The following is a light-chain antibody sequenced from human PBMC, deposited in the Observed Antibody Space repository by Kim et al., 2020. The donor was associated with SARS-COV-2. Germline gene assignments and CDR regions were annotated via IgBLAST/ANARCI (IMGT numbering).Light chain of an antibody. V-gene: IGLV3-19*01. J-gene: IGLJ3*02. CDR2: GKN. Sequence: VDLGQTVRITCQGDSLRRYYASWYQQKSGQAPVLGIYGKNNRPSGIPDRVSGSSSGNTASLTITGAQAEDEADYYCHSRDSSDNHLFGGGTELTVL. CDR3: HSRDSSDNHL. CDR1: SLRRYY.